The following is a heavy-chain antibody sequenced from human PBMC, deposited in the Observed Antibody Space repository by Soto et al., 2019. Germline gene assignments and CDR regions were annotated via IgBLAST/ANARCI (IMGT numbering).Heavy chain of an antibody. Sequence: QVQLVQSGAEVKKPGASVKVSCKASGYTFTSYYMHWVRQAPGQGLEWMGIINPSGGSTSYAQKFQGRVIMTRDTSTSTVYMELSSLRSEDTAVYYCARGRVHRVVVAAISHWGQGTLVTVSS. CDR3: ARGRVHRVVVAAISH. V-gene: IGHV1-46*03. D-gene: IGHD2-15*01. CDR2: INPSGGST. CDR1: GYTFTSYY. J-gene: IGHJ4*02.